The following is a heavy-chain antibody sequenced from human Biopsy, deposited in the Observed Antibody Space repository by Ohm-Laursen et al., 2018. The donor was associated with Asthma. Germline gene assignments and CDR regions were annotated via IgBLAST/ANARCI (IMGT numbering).Heavy chain of an antibody. CDR1: GGSVSSGGYY. J-gene: IGHJ6*02. CDR2: IYYTGST. Sequence: TLSLTCTVSGGSVSSGGYYWTWIRQHPGKGLEWIGYIYYTGSTDYNPSLKSRVTISLDTSKNQFSLTLRSVTAADTAVYFCARVASYGDVYFGIDVWGPGSTVSV. D-gene: IGHD4-17*01. CDR3: ARVASYGDVYFGIDV. V-gene: IGHV4-31*03.